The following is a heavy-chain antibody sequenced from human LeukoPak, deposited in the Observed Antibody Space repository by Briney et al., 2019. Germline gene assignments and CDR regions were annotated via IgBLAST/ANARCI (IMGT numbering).Heavy chain of an antibody. CDR2: IYNDGST. J-gene: IGHJ3*01. CDR3: ARNILLAFDL. Sequence: TGGSLRLACAASGLTVSSSYMSWVRQAPGKGLEWVSIIYNDGSTYYADSMKGRFTISRDNSKNTLYLQVNSLRAEDTAMYYCARNILLAFDLWPQGTMVTVSS. V-gene: IGHV3-53*01. CDR1: GLTVSSSY.